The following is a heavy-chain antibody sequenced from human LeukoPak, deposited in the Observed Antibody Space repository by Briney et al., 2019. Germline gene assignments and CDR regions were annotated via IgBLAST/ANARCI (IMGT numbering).Heavy chain of an antibody. CDR3: ARRLEYSSSSGNFDY. V-gene: IGHV1-18*01. D-gene: IGHD6-6*01. J-gene: IGHJ4*02. CDR1: GYTFTSYG. CDR2: ISAYNGNT. Sequence: GASVKVSCKASGYTFTSYGISWVRQAPGQGLEWMGWISAYNGNTNYAQKLQGRVTMTTDTSTSTAYMELRSLRSDDTAVYYCARRLEYSSSSGNFDYWGQGTLVTVSS.